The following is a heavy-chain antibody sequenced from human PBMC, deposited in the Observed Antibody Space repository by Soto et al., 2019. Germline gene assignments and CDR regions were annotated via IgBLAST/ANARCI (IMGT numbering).Heavy chain of an antibody. CDR1: GDSSSSGNYY. D-gene: IGHD1-20*01. Sequence: SETLSLTCTVSGDSSSSGNYYWSWIRQPPGQGLEWIGYIFYSGTTYYNPSLKSRVTISLDTSGNQFSLKLNSVTAADTAVYYCARDLHITETTLDYYYYAMDVWGQGTTVTVSS. V-gene: IGHV4-30-4*01. CDR3: ARDLHITETTLDYYYYAMDV. CDR2: IFYSGTT. J-gene: IGHJ6*02.